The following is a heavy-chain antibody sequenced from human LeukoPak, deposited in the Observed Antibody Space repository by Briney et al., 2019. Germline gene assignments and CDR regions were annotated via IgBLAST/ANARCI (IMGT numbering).Heavy chain of an antibody. CDR2: ISHDGRTK. D-gene: IGHD5-24*01. J-gene: IGHJ4*02. V-gene: IGHV3-30*04. CDR1: GFNFENFA. CDR3: ARPSPPGDGYNPPDH. Sequence: QPGGSLRLSCVVSGFNFENFAMHWVRQPLDRGLEWVAVISHDGRTKYCADSMKGRITISRDNSKNTLFLQMNNLRSEDTAVYFCARPSPPGDGYNPPDHWGQGTLVTVSS.